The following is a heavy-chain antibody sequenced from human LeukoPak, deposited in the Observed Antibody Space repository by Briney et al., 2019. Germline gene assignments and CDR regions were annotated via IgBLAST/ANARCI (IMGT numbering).Heavy chain of an antibody. J-gene: IGHJ4*02. CDR2: ISGSGGST. CDR1: GFTFSSYA. V-gene: IGHV3-23*01. D-gene: IGHD3-16*01. Sequence: PGKSLRLSCAASGFTFSSYAMSWVRQAPGKGLEWVSAISGSGGSTYYADSVKGRFTISRDNPENTLLLQMNSLRAEDTAVYYCARDPYYVAGTFGYFDLWGQGTLVTVSS. CDR3: ARDPYYVAGTFGYFDL.